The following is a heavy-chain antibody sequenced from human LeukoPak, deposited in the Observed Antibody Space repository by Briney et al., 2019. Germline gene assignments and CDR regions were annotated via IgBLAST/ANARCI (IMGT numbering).Heavy chain of an antibody. D-gene: IGHD2/OR15-2a*01. CDR1: GGSISSYY. CDR3: ARLRGNYFPDF. Sequence: SETLSLTCTVSGGSISSYYWSWIRQPAGKGLEWVGRIYSTGSTNYNPSLKSRVAISVDTSANQFSPKLTSMTPADTAVYYCARLRGNYFPDFWGQGTLVTVSS. J-gene: IGHJ4*02. V-gene: IGHV4-4*07. CDR2: IYSTGST.